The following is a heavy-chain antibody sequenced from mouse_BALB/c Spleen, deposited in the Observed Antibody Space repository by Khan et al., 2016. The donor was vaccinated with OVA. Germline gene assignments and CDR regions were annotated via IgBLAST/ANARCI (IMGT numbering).Heavy chain of an antibody. J-gene: IGHJ4*01. CDR2: INTYTGEP. CDR1: GYTFTNYG. Sequence: QIQLVQSGPELRKPGETVKISCKASGYTFTNYGMNWVKQSPGKALKWMGWINTYTGEPTYADDFKGRFAFSLETSASTAYLQINNLKNEDTATDFCERRHDFSYPLDYWGQGTSVTVSS. CDR3: ERRHDFSYPLDY. V-gene: IGHV9-3-1*01. D-gene: IGHD2-12*01.